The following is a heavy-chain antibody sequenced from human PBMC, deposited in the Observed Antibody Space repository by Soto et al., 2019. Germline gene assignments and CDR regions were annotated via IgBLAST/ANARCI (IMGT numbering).Heavy chain of an antibody. CDR1: GFSFSTYG. CDR2: VSGGSGTT. CDR3: AKWNGYGDH. Sequence: EVQLLESGGGLVQPGGSLRLSCAVSGFSFSTYGVTWVRQAPGKGLEWVSGVSGGSGTTHYADSVKGRFTITGDTSKNTVYLQINSLRVEDTAVYYCAKWNGYGDHWGQGTLVTVSS. V-gene: IGHV3-23*01. D-gene: IGHD1-1*01. J-gene: IGHJ4*02.